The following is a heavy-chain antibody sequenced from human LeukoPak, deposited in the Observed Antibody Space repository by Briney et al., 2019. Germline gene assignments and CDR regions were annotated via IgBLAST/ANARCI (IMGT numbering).Heavy chain of an antibody. CDR2: IYTSGST. D-gene: IGHD3-10*01. Sequence: SETLSLTRTVSGGSISSYYWSWIRQPAGKGLEWIGRIYTSGSTNYNPSLKSRVTMSVDTSKNQFSLKLSSVTAADTAVYYCARDKRRGALWFGEVGWFDPWGQGTLVTVSS. CDR1: GGSISSYY. J-gene: IGHJ5*02. CDR3: ARDKRRGALWFGEVGWFDP. V-gene: IGHV4-4*07.